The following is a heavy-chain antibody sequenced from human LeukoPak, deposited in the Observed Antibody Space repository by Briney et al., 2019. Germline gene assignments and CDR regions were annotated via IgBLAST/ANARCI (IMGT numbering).Heavy chain of an antibody. CDR2: ISTDGSST. CDR1: GFTFSSYW. CDR3: VREYSSSSGRAFDM. V-gene: IGHV3-74*01. J-gene: IGHJ3*02. Sequence: GGSLRLSCAASGFTFSSYWMHWVRQAPGKGPVLVSRISTDGSSTNSADSVKGRLTISRDNAKNTLYLQMNSLRAEDTAVYYCVREYSSSSGRAFDMWGQGTMVTVSP. D-gene: IGHD6-6*01.